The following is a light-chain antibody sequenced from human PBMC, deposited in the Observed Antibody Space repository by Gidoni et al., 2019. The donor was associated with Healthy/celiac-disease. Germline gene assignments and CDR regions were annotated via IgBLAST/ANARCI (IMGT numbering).Light chain of an antibody. V-gene: IGKV3-11*01. Sequence: EIVLTQSPATLSLSPGERATLSCRASQSVSSYIAWYQQKPGQAPRLLIYDASNRATGIPARFSGSVSGTDFTLTISSLEPEDFAVYYCRQRSNWLTFGGGTKVEIK. CDR2: DAS. CDR3: RQRSNWLT. CDR1: QSVSSY. J-gene: IGKJ4*01.